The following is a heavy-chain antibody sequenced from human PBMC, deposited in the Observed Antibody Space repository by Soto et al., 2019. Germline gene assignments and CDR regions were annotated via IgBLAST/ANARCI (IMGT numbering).Heavy chain of an antibody. D-gene: IGHD5-12*01. J-gene: IGHJ4*02. CDR3: AREVVSGSDLGY. Sequence: QVQLVQSGAEVKKPGASVTVSCKASGYTFTSFAIHWVRQAPGQRPEWMGWINADTGNTKYSQRFQGRVTFARDTSANTAYMQVSSVRSEDTAVYFCAREVVSGSDLGYWGQGTLVTVSS. CDR2: INADTGNT. CDR1: GYTFTSFA. V-gene: IGHV1-3*01.